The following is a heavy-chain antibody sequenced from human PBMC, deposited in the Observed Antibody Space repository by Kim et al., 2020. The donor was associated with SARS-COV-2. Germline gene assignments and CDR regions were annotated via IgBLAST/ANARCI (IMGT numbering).Heavy chain of an antibody. D-gene: IGHD5-12*01. V-gene: IGHV3-48*02. Sequence: GGSLRLSCAASGFTFSSYSMNWVRQAPGKGLEWVSYISSSSSTIYYADSVKGRFTISRDNAKNSLYLQMNSLRDEDTAVYYCARGLKMRVATIETYYYYYYMDVWGKGTTVTVSS. CDR2: ISSSSSTI. CDR3: ARGLKMRVATIETYYYYYYMDV. J-gene: IGHJ6*03. CDR1: GFTFSSYS.